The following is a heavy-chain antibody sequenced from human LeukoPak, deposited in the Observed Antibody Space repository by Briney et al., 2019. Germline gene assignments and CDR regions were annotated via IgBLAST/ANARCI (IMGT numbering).Heavy chain of an antibody. J-gene: IGHJ6*02. CDR1: GYTLRGHW. V-gene: IGHV3-74*03. D-gene: IGHD2/OR15-2a*01. CDR2: INSDATGT. CDR3: ARGRYFALDV. Sequence: GGSLRLSCAASGYTLRGHWIHWVRQAPGEGLEWVSRINSDATGTMDADSVKGRFTTSRDNAKNTAYLQMNSLRAGDTAVYYCARGRYFALDVWGQGTTVTVSS.